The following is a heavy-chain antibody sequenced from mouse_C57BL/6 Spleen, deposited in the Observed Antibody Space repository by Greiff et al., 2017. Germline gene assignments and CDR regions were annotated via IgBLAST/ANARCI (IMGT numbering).Heavy chain of an antibody. CDR2: IYPGDGDT. V-gene: IGHV1-82*01. CDR1: GYAFSSSW. Sequence: VQGVESGPELVKPGASVKISCKASGYAFSSSWMNWVKQRPGKGLEWIGRIYPGDGDTNYNGKFKGKATLTADKSSSTAYMQLSSLTSEDSAVYFCARWSHVGVYFDYWGQGTTLTVSS. J-gene: IGHJ2*01. CDR3: ARWSHVGVYFDY.